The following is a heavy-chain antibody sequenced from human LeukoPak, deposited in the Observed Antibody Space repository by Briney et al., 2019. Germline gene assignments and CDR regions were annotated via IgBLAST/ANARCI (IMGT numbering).Heavy chain of an antibody. D-gene: IGHD2-15*01. Sequence: GESLKISCKGSGYSFTNYWISWVRQMPGKGLEWMGKIDPSDSYTNYSPSFQGHVTISADKSISTTYLQWSSLKASDTAMYYCARGYCSGGSCNCFDPWGQGTLVTVSS. J-gene: IGHJ5*02. CDR3: ARGYCSGGSCNCFDP. V-gene: IGHV5-10-1*01. CDR2: IDPSDSYT. CDR1: GYSFTNYW.